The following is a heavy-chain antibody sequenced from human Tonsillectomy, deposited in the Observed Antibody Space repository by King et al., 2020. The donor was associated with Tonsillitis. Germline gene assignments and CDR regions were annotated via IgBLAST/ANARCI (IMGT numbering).Heavy chain of an antibody. CDR2: IKSKADGGTT. CDR1: GFTFSNAW. Sequence: EVQLVESGGGLVKPGGSLRLSCAASGFTFSNAWMSWVRQAPGKGLEWVGRIKSKADGGTTDFAAPVKGRFTISRDDSKNTLYLQMNSLKTDDTAVYYCHTGVIVVVPIVHIHTPLTAAYWGQGTLFTVSS. J-gene: IGHJ4*02. D-gene: IGHD2-2*01. V-gene: IGHV3-15*01. CDR3: HTGVIVVVPIVHIHTPLTAAY.